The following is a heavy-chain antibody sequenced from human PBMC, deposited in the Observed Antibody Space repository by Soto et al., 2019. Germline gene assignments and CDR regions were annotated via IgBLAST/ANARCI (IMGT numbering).Heavy chain of an antibody. CDR3: ARGGPDLATIGSFDY. Sequence: QVQLVQSGAEVKNPGASVKVSCKASGYTFTDYHIHWVRQAPGQGLEWMGWIKPNTGTTNLAQKFQGRVTMTSDTSSTTAHMELRRLRSDDTAQYYCARGGPDLATIGSFDYWGQGTLVTVSS. CDR2: IKPNTGTT. J-gene: IGHJ4*02. D-gene: IGHD3-16*01. CDR1: GYTFTDYH. V-gene: IGHV1-2*02.